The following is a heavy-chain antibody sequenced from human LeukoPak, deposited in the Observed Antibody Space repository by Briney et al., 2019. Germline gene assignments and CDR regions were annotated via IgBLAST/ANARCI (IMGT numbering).Heavy chain of an antibody. V-gene: IGHV3-20*04. Sequence: GGSLRLSCAASGFNFDDYGMSWVRQAPGKGLEWVSGINWNGGSTGYADSVKGRFTISRDNAKNSLYLQMNSLRAEDTALYYCARVGYCSGGSCYSGGFDYWGQGTLVTVSS. J-gene: IGHJ4*02. D-gene: IGHD2-15*01. CDR1: GFNFDDYG. CDR2: INWNGGST. CDR3: ARVGYCSGGSCYSGGFDY.